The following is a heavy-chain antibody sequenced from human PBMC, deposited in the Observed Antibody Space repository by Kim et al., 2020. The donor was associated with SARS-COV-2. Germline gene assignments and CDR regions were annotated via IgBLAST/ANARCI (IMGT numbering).Heavy chain of an antibody. CDR2: ITGSGGST. J-gene: IGHJ4*02. CDR1: GFTFSSYA. Sequence: GGSLRLSCAASGFTFSSYAMRWVRQAPGKGLEWVSAITGSGGSTYYADSVKGRFTISRDNSKNTLYLQMNSLRAEDTAVYYCASEYAVAGSKVYWGQGTLVTVSS. D-gene: IGHD3-10*01. CDR3: ASEYAVAGSKVY. V-gene: IGHV3-23*01.